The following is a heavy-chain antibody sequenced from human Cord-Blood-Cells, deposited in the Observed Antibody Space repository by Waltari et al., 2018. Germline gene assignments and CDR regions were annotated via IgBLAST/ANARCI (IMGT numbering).Heavy chain of an antibody. CDR1: GGTFSSYA. J-gene: IGHJ3*02. D-gene: IGHD6-13*01. CDR2: VIPIFGTA. V-gene: IGHV1-69*01. CDR3: AIPRSIAAAGTGAFDI. Sequence: QVQLVQSGAEVKKPGSSVKVPCKASGGTFSSYATSRVRQAPGQGIEWMGGVIPIFGTANYAQKFQGRVTITADESTSTAYMELSSLRSEDTAVYYCAIPRSIAAAGTGAFDIWGQGTMVTVSS.